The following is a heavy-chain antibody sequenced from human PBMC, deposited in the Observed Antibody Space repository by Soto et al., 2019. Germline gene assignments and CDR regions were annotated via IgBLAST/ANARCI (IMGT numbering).Heavy chain of an antibody. J-gene: IGHJ4*02. CDR2: INPGDSDT. CDR3: ARQGGTITLDY. D-gene: IGHD5-12*01. CDR1: GYSFTSYW. Sequence: GESLKISCKGSGYSFTSYWLGWVRQMPGKGLEWMGIINPGDSDTRYSPSFQGQVTISADKSFSTAYLQWSSLKASDTAIYYCARQGGTITLDYWGQGALVTVSS. V-gene: IGHV5-51*01.